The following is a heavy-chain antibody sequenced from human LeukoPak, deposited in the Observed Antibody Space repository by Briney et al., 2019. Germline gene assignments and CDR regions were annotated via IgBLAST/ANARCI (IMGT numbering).Heavy chain of an antibody. J-gene: IGHJ4*02. D-gene: IGHD2-15*01. V-gene: IGHV3-7*01. CDR3: ARDSRYCSGGSCYGAPNYFDY. Sequence: GGSLRLSCAASGFTFSSYWMSWVRQAPGKGLEWVANIKQDGSEKYYVDSVKGRFTISRDNAKNSLYLQMNSLRAEDTAVYYCARDSRYCSGGSCYGAPNYFDYWGQGTLVTVSS. CDR2: IKQDGSEK. CDR1: GFTFSSYW.